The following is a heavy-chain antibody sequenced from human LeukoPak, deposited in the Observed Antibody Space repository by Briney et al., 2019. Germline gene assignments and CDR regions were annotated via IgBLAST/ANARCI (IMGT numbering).Heavy chain of an antibody. J-gene: IGHJ6*02. D-gene: IGHD3-10*01. CDR1: GFTFSSYS. V-gene: IGHV3-23*01. Sequence: PGGSLRLSCAASGFTFSSYSMNWVRQAPGKGLEWVSAISGSGGSTYYADSVKGRFTISRDNSKNSLYLQMNSLRTEDTALYYCAKAGEILLWFGEGYYYGMDVWGQGTAVTVSS. CDR3: AKAGEILLWFGEGYYYGMDV. CDR2: ISGSGGST.